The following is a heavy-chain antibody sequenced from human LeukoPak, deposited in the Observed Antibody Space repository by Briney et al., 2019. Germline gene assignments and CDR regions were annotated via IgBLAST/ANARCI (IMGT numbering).Heavy chain of an antibody. CDR1: GGSISSGSYY. Sequence: SETLSLACTVSGGSISSGSYYWSWIRQPAGKGLEWIGRIYTSGSTKYNPSLKRRATISVERSKTQFSLKLSSVTAADTAVYYCARDRYHYDSSGYRYFDLWGRGTLVTVSS. CDR2: IYTSGST. D-gene: IGHD3-22*01. J-gene: IGHJ2*01. V-gene: IGHV4-61*02. CDR3: ARDRYHYDSSGYRYFDL.